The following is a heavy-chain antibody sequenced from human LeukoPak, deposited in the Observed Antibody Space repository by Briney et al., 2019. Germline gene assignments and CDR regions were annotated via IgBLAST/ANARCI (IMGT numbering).Heavy chain of an antibody. Sequence: GSLRLSCAASGFTVSSNYMSWVRQAPGKGLAWVSVIYSAGSTYYADSVKGRFTISRDTSKNTLYLQMNSLRAEDTAVYYCATYSSLNTREFQYWGQGTLVTVSP. J-gene: IGHJ1*01. CDR1: GFTVSSNY. V-gene: IGHV3-53*05. D-gene: IGHD3-22*01. CDR3: ATYSSLNTREFQY. CDR2: IYSAGST.